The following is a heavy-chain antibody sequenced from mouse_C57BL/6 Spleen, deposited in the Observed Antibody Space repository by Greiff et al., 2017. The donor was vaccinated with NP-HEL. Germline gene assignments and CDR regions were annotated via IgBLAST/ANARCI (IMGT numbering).Heavy chain of an antibody. V-gene: IGHV1-80*01. J-gene: IGHJ1*03. CDR2: IYPGDGDT. CDR3: AREGGMGLLRLGGFDV. Sequence: VKLMESGAELVKPGASVKISCKASGYAFSSYWMNWVKQRPGKGLEWIGQIYPGDGDTNYNGKFKGKATLTADKSSSTAYMQLSSLTSEDSAVYFCAREGGMGLLRLGGFDVWGTGTTVTVSS. D-gene: IGHD2-3*01. CDR1: GYAFSSYW.